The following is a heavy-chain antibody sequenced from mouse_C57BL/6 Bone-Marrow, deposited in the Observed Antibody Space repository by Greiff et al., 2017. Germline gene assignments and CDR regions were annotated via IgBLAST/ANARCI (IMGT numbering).Heavy chain of an antibody. CDR3: ARSVVATDYFDY. J-gene: IGHJ2*01. V-gene: IGHV5-4*03. CDR2: ISDGGSYT. CDR1: GFTFSSYA. Sequence: EVMLVESGGGLVKPGGSLKLSCAASGFTFSSYAMSWVRQTPEERLEWVATISDGGSYTYYPDNVKGRFTISRDNAKNNLYLQMSHLKSEDTAMYYCARSVVATDYFDYWGQGTTLTVSS. D-gene: IGHD1-1*01.